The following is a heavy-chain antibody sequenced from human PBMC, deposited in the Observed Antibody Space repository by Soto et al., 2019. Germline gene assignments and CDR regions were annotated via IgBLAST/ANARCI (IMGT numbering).Heavy chain of an antibody. J-gene: IGHJ1*01. V-gene: IGHV1-24*01. Sequence: ASVKVACKISGHTITELSIPWVRQAPGKGLEWMGGFDPEVGEAIYAQKWHGRVTVNEDTVTETAYMELSGLKSDDTAVYHCATPTPLRGAMLTNVHCEFWGKGTRVNVS. CDR1: GHTITELS. D-gene: IGHD3-10*01. CDR2: FDPEVGEA. CDR3: ATPTPLRGAMLTNVHCEF.